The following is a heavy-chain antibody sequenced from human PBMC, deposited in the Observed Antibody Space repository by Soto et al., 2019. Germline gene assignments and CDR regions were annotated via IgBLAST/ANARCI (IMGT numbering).Heavy chain of an antibody. Sequence: SQTLSLTCVISGDSVSSNSAAWNWIRQSPSRGLEWLGRAYYRSKWYNDYAVSVKSRITINPDTSKNQFSLQLNSVTPEDTAVYYCASTMAYCGGDCYPYYFDYWGQGTLVTVSS. V-gene: IGHV6-1*01. J-gene: IGHJ4*02. CDR3: ASTMAYCGGDCYPYYFDY. CDR1: GDSVSSNSAA. CDR2: AYYRSKWYN. D-gene: IGHD2-21*02.